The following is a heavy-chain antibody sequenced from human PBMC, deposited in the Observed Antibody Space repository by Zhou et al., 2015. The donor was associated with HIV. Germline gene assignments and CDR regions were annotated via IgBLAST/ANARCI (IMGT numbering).Heavy chain of an antibody. CDR1: GGTFSTYA. CDR2: IIPIFRTP. Sequence: QVQLVQSGAEVKKPGSSVKVSCKASGGTFSTYAVNWVRQAPGQGLEWMGGIIPIFRTPNYAQKFQGRVTLSADKSTSTVYMEVTSLRSEDTAVYYCASGRWEVPDAYWGQGSLVTVSP. J-gene: IGHJ4*02. D-gene: IGHD1-26*01. V-gene: IGHV1-69*06. CDR3: ASGRWEVPDAY.